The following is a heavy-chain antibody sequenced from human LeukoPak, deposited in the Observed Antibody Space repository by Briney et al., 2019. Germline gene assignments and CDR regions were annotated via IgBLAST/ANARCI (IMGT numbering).Heavy chain of an antibody. D-gene: IGHD1-1*01. CDR2: IYTSGST. J-gene: IGHJ4*02. CDR3: ARDLGYDDY. CDR1: GGSISSYY. V-gene: IGHV4-4*07. Sequence: SETLSLTCTVSGGSISSYYWSWIRQPAGKGLGWIGRIYTSGSTNYNPSLKSRVTMSVDTSKNQFSLELSSVTAADTAVCHCARDLGYDDYWGQGTLVTVSS.